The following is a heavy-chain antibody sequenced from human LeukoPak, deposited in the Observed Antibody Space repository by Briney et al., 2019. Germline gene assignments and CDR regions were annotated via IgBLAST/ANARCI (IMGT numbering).Heavy chain of an antibody. CDR1: GYTFTGYY. D-gene: IGHD3-3*01. J-gene: IGHJ6*02. CDR3: ARDSKRIFGVVAKSYGMDV. Sequence: ASVKVSCKASGYTFTGYYMHWVRQAPAQGLEWMGWINPNSGGTNYAQKFQGRVTMTRDTSISTAYMELSRLRSDDTAVYYCARDSKRIFGVVAKSYGMDVWGQGTTVTVSS. CDR2: INPNSGGT. V-gene: IGHV1-2*02.